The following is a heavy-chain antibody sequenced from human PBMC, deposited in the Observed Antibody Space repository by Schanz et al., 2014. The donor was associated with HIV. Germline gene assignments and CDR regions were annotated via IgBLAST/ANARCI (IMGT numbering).Heavy chain of an antibody. CDR2: ISAYNGNT. Sequence: QVQLVQSGAEVKKPGASAKVSCKASGYTFTNYGISWVRQAPGQGLEWMGWISAYNGNTNYAQRLQGRVTMTIDTFTSTAYMELRSLRSDDTAVYYCARRGPIAAIDFSLDPWGQGTLVTVSS. CDR3: ARRGPIAAIDFSLDP. D-gene: IGHD6-13*01. V-gene: IGHV1-18*01. J-gene: IGHJ5*02. CDR1: GYTFTNYG.